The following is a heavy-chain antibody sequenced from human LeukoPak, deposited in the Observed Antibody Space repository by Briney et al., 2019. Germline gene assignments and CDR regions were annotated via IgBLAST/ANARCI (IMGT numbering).Heavy chain of an antibody. J-gene: IGHJ6*03. CDR1: GYTFTSYD. V-gene: IGHV1-8*03. Sequence: ASVKVSCKASGYTFTSYDINWVRQATGQGLEWMGWMNPNSGNTGYAQKFQGRVTITRNTSISTAYMELSSLRSEDAAVYYCARGEYSSSYYYYYYMDVWGKGTTVTVSS. CDR3: ARGEYSSSYYYYYYMDV. D-gene: IGHD6-6*01. CDR2: MNPNSGNT.